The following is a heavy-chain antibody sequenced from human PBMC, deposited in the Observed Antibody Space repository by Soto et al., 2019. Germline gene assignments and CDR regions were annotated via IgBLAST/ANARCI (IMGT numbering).Heavy chain of an antibody. V-gene: IGHV1-8*01. Sequence: QVQLVQSGAEVKKPGASVKVSCKASGYTFTSYDINWVRQATGQGLEWMGWRNPNRGNPGYAQKFQGRVTMNRNTSISTAYMKLSSLRSEDTAVYYCARGLRAPHTVTTNYSGQGTLVTVSS. CDR3: ARGLRAPHTVTTNY. CDR2: RNPNRGNP. CDR1: GYTFTSYD. D-gene: IGHD4-17*01. J-gene: IGHJ4*02.